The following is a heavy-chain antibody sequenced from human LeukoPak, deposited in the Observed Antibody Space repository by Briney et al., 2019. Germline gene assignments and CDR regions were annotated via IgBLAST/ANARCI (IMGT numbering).Heavy chain of an antibody. CDR2: IYYSGST. D-gene: IGHD3-22*01. CDR1: GGSISSGDYY. V-gene: IGHV4-30-4*08. Sequence: SETLSLTCTVSGGSISSGDYYWSWIRQPPGKGLEWIGYIYYSGSTYYNPSLKSRVTISVDTSKNQFSLKLSSVTAADTAVYYCASGDSSGYYGGWGQGTLVTVSS. J-gene: IGHJ4*02. CDR3: ASGDSSGYYGG.